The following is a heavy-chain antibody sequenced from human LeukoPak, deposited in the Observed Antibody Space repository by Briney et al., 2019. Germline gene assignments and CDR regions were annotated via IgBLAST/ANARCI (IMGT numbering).Heavy chain of an antibody. CDR3: ARGGRPAAAGLAEYFQH. V-gene: IGHV4-34*01. D-gene: IGHD6-13*01. CDR2: INHSGST. J-gene: IGHJ1*01. Sequence: SETLSLTCAVYGGSFSGYYWSWIRQPPGKGLEWIGEINHSGSTNYNPSLKSRVTISVDTSKNQFSLKLSSVTAEDTAVYYCARGGRPAAAGLAEYFQHWGQGTLVTVSS. CDR1: GGSFSGYY.